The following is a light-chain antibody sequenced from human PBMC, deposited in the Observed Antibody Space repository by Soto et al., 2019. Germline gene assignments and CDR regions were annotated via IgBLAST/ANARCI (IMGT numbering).Light chain of an antibody. CDR3: QQSDSLPLT. V-gene: IGKV1-39*01. J-gene: IGKJ1*01. CDR1: QIISTY. Sequence: QMTQSPSSLSASVGDRVTITCRASQIISTYLNWYQQKPGKAPKFLIYGASSLESGVPSRFSGSGSGTEFTLTISSLQPEDFAIYYCQQSDSLPLTFGQGTKVEIK. CDR2: GAS.